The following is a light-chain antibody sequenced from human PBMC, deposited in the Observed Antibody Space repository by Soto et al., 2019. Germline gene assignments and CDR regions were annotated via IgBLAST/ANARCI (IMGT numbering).Light chain of an antibody. CDR1: QGISNY. V-gene: IGKV1-9*01. CDR2: AAS. J-gene: IGKJ4*01. Sequence: DIQLTQSPSFLSASVGDRVTITCLASQGISNYLAWYQRKPGKAPKLLIYAASTLQSGVPSGFSGSGSGTEFTLTISSLQPEDFATYYCQQLNSYPLTFGGGTKVEIK. CDR3: QQLNSYPLT.